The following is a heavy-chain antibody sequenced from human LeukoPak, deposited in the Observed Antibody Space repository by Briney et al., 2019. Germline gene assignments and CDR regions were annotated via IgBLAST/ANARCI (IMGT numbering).Heavy chain of an antibody. CDR3: AKGRGIVATVGNAFDI. CDR2: ISGSGGST. V-gene: IGHV3-23*01. D-gene: IGHD5-12*01. Sequence: GGSLRLSCAASGFTFSSYAMSWVRQAPGKGLEWVSAISGSGGSTYYADSVKGRFTISRDNSKNTLYLQMNSLRAEDTAVYYCAKGRGIVATVGNAFDIWGQGTMVTVSS. J-gene: IGHJ3*02. CDR1: GFTFSSYA.